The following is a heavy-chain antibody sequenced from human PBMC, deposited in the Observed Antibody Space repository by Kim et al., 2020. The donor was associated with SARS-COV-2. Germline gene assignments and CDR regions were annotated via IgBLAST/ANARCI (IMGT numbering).Heavy chain of an antibody. D-gene: IGHD3-10*01. J-gene: IGHJ4*02. V-gene: IGHV3-23*01. Sequence: GGSLRLSCAASGFTFSSYAMSWVRQAPGKGLEWVSAISGSGGSTYYADSVKGRFTISRDNSKNTLYLQMNSLRAEDTAVYYCAKAPALLWFGVAFDYWGQGTLVTVYS. CDR2: ISGSGGST. CDR1: GFTFSSYA. CDR3: AKAPALLWFGVAFDY.